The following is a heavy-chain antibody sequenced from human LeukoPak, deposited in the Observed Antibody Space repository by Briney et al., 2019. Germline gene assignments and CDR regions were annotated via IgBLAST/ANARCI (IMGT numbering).Heavy chain of an antibody. CDR3: TRSPRDGYHDAFDI. CDR2: IYPGDSET. D-gene: IGHD5-24*01. Sequence: GESLKISCKGSGYTFTTYLIAWGRQMPGEGLGGMGIIYPGDSETRYSPSFQGQVTISADKSITTAYLQWGSLKASDTAMYYCTRSPRDGYHDAFDIWGQGTMVTVFS. CDR1: GYTFTTYL. J-gene: IGHJ3*02. V-gene: IGHV5-51*01.